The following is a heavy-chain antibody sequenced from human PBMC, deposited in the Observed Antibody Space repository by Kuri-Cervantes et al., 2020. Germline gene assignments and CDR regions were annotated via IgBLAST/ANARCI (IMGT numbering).Heavy chain of an antibody. CDR1: GGSISSSSYY. D-gene: IGHD3-10*01. CDR3: ARGRLYYHGSGTLDY. J-gene: IGHJ4*02. Sequence: SETLSLTCTVSGGSISSSSYYWGWIRQPPGKGLEWIGYIYHSGSTYYNPSLKSRVTISVDRSKNQFSLKLSSVTAADTAVYYCARGRLYYHGSGTLDYWGQGTLVTVSS. CDR2: IYHSGST. V-gene: IGHV4-39*07.